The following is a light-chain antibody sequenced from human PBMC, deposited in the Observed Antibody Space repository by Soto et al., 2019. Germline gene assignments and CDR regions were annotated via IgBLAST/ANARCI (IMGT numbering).Light chain of an antibody. CDR2: DAS. CDR1: QDSSNY. CDR3: QQYDNLPPAIT. V-gene: IGKV1-33*01. J-gene: IGKJ5*01. Sequence: DIQMTPSPSSLSASVGDRVTITCQASQDSSNYLNFYQQKSGKAPKILSYDASNLETGVPSRFSGSGSGTDFTFTISSLQPEDIATYYCQQYDNLPPAITFGQGTRLEIK.